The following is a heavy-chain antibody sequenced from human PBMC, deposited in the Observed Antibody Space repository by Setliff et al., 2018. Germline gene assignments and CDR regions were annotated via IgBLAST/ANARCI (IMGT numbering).Heavy chain of an antibody. D-gene: IGHD3-10*01. V-gene: IGHV3-7*03. Sequence: GGSLRLSCGASGFTFSSFWMSWVRQAPGRGLEWVANINQAGSAKYYVDSVKGRFTISRDNAKNSLYLQMTSLRTDDTALYYCATARRGYQYGSGSLFDDWGQGTQVTVSS. CDR1: GFTFSSFW. CDR2: INQAGSAK. CDR3: ATARRGYQYGSGSLFDD. J-gene: IGHJ4*02.